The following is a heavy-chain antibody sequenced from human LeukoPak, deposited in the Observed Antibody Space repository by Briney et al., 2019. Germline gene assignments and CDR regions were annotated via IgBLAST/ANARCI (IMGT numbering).Heavy chain of an antibody. V-gene: IGHV4-61*01. D-gene: IGHD3-22*01. CDR3: ARVVYDSSGYNAPYYYGMDV. Sequence: SETLSLTCTVSGGSVSSGSYYWSWIRQPPGKGLEWIGYIYYSGSTNYNPSLKSRVTISVDTSKNQFSLKLSSVTAADTAVYYCARVVYDSSGYNAPYYYGMDVWGQGTTVTVSS. CDR1: GGSVSSGSYY. J-gene: IGHJ6*02. CDR2: IYYSGST.